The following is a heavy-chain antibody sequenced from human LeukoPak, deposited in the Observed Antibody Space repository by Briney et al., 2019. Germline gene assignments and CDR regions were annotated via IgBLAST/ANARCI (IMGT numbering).Heavy chain of an antibody. CDR1: GFTFSSYG. J-gene: IGHJ4*02. V-gene: IGHV3-30*02. Sequence: GGSLRLSCAASGFTFSSYGMHWVRQAPGKGLEWVAFIRYDGSNKYYADSVKGRFTISRDNSKNTLYLQMNSLGAEDTAVYYCARVAGGSSPYYFDYWGQGTLVTVSS. CDR3: ARVAGGSSPYYFDY. CDR2: IRYDGSNK. D-gene: IGHD2-15*01.